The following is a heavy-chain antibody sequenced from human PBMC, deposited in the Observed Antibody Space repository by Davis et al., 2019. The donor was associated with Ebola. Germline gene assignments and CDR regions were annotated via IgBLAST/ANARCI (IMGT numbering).Heavy chain of an antibody. CDR1: SGSINNYY. CDR2: IYYSGST. V-gene: IGHV4-59*01. Sequence: SETLSLTCTVSSGSINNYYWSWIRQPPGKGLEWIGYIYYSGSTNYNPSLKSRVTISVDTSKNQFSLKLSSVTAADTAVYYCARAGGGYSYGSGYYYYYGMDVWGQGTTVTVSS. CDR3: ARAGGGYSYGSGYYYYYGMDV. J-gene: IGHJ6*02. D-gene: IGHD5-18*01.